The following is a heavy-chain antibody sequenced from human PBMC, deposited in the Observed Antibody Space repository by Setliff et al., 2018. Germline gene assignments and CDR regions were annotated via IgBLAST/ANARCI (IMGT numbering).Heavy chain of an antibody. D-gene: IGHD3-3*01. Sequence: KTSETLSLTCTVSGGSISSSSYYWGWIRQPPGKGLEWIGSIYYSGSTYYNPSLKSRVTISVDTSKNQFSLKLSSVTAADTAVYYCASTPDDDLYYNFWSGYYLTLDYWGQGTLVTVSS. CDR1: GGSISSSSYY. CDR3: ASTPDDDLYYNFWSGYYLTLDY. V-gene: IGHV4-39*07. CDR2: IYYSGST. J-gene: IGHJ4*02.